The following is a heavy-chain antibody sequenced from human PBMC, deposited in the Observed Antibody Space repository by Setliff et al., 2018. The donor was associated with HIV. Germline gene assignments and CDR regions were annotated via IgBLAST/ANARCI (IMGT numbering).Heavy chain of an antibody. CDR2: IIPIFGTA. J-gene: IGHJ6*03. D-gene: IGHD4-17*01. V-gene: IGHV1-69*06. CDR1: GGTFSSYA. CDR3: AREPDYGDYEDYYMDV. Sequence: SVKVSCKASGGTFSSYAISWVRQAPGQGLEWMGRIIPIFGTANYAQKFQGRVTITADKSTSTAYMELNSLKSEDTAVYYCAREPDYGDYEDYYMDVWGKGTTVTVSS.